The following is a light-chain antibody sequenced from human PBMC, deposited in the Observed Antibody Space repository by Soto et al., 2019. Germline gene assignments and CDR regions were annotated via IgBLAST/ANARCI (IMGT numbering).Light chain of an antibody. CDR1: SSDVGGYNY. Sequence: QSALTQPASVSGSPGQSITISCTGTSSDVGGYNYVSWYQQQSGKAPKLMIYQVTNRPSGVSNRFSGSRSGNTASLTISGLQAEDEADYYCSSYTDSSNYVFGTGTKLTVL. J-gene: IGLJ1*01. V-gene: IGLV2-14*01. CDR2: QVT. CDR3: SSYTDSSNYV.